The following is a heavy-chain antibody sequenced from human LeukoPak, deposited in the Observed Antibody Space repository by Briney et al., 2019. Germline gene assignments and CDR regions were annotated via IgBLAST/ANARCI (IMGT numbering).Heavy chain of an antibody. Sequence: GGSLRLSCAASGFTFSSYSMYWVRQAPGKGLEWVANIKQDGSEKYYVDSVKGRFTISRDNAKNSLYLQMNSLRAEDTAVYYCAELGITMIGGVWGKGTTVTISS. CDR2: IKQDGSEK. CDR3: AELGITMIGGV. D-gene: IGHD3-10*02. V-gene: IGHV3-7*01. CDR1: GFTFSSYS. J-gene: IGHJ6*04.